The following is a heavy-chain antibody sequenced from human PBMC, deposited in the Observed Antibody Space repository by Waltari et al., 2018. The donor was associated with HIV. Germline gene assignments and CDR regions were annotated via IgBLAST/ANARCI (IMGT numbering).Heavy chain of an antibody. D-gene: IGHD5-12*01. V-gene: IGHV4-34*01. CDR3: ARASVANRYFDY. Sequence: QVQLQQWGAGLLRPSETLSRTCAVYGESLSNHFWSWIRQSPGKGLEWIGVIDYGGSTNYNPSLKSRVTISVDTSKNEFSLKVTSVTAADTAVYYCARASVANRYFDYWGQGALVTVSS. CDR2: IDYGGST. J-gene: IGHJ4*02. CDR1: GESLSNHF.